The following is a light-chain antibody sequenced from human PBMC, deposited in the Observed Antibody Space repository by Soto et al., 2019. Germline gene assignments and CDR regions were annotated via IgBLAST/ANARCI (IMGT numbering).Light chain of an antibody. CDR1: QSVSSSY. V-gene: IGKV3-20*01. J-gene: IGKJ1*01. Sequence: DIVLTQSPGTLSLSPGERATLSCRASQSVSSSYLAWYQQKPGQAPRLLIYGASSRATGIPDRFSGSGSGTDFTLTISRLEPEDFAVYYCQQYGSSLGTLGQGTKVEIK. CDR2: GAS. CDR3: QQYGSSLGT.